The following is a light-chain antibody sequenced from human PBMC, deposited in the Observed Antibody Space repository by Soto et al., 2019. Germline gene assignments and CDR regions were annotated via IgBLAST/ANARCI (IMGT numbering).Light chain of an antibody. CDR1: QSVSNNY. V-gene: IGKV3-20*01. J-gene: IGKJ1*01. CDR3: HQYNGWPRT. Sequence: EIVLTQSPGAVSLSPGERATLSCRASQSVSNNYLAWYQQKPGQAPRLLIYGASNSATGIPDRFSGSGSGIDFTLTISRLEPEDFAVYYCHQYNGWPRTFGQGTNVDI. CDR2: GAS.